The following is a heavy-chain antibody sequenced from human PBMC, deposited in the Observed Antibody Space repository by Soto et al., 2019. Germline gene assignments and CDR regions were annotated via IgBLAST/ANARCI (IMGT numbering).Heavy chain of an antibody. V-gene: IGHV3-30*03. J-gene: IGHJ6*02. CDR2: ISCSGSNK. CDR3: ATSQVGYCSSISCFDYGMDV. CDR1: GFTFSSYS. D-gene: IGHD2-2*01. Sequence: PGGSLRLSCAASGFTFSSYSMNWVRQAPGKGLEWVAVISCSGSNKYYADSVKGRFTISRDNSKNTLYLQMNSLRAEDTAVYYCATSQVGYCSSISCFDYGMDVWGQGTTVTVSS.